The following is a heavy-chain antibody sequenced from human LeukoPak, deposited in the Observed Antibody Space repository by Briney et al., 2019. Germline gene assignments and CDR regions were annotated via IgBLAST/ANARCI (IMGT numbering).Heavy chain of an antibody. V-gene: IGHV1-8*01. CDR2: MNPKSGNA. D-gene: IGHD5-18*01. J-gene: IGHJ4*02. CDR1: GYTFSSYD. CDR3: ARVGYSNSYDF. Sequence: ASVKVSCKASGYTFSSYDINWVRQATGQGLEWMAWMNPKSGNAGYAQKFQGRVTITWDTSISTAYMELSSLRSEDTAVYYCARVGYSNSYDFWGQGTLVTVSS.